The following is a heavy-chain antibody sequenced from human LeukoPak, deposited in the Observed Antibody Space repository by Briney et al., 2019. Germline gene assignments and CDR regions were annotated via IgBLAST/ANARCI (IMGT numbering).Heavy chain of an antibody. CDR2: IYHSGST. Sequence: SETLSLTCAVSGGSISSNNWWSWVRQPPGKGLEWIGEIYHSGSTNYNPSLKSRVTMSVDTPKNQFSLKLSSVTAADTAVYYCARVRFFDSSVLTRKRSYYFDYWGQGTLVTVSS. J-gene: IGHJ4*02. CDR1: GGSISSNNW. CDR3: ARVRFFDSSVLTRKRSYYFDY. D-gene: IGHD3-22*01. V-gene: IGHV4-4*02.